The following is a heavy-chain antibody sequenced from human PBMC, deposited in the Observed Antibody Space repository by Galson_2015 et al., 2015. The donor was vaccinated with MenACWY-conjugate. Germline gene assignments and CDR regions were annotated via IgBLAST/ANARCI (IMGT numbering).Heavy chain of an antibody. CDR2: INPSGGST. J-gene: IGHJ4*02. D-gene: IGHD6-19*01. V-gene: IGHV1-46*03. CDR3: ARDSGIWGYSSH. CDR1: GYTFTSYY. Sequence: SVKVSCQASGYTFTSYYMHWVRPAPGQGLEWMGMINPSGGSTSYAQKLQGRLTMTRDTSTSTVYMELSSLRSEDTAVYYCARDSGIWGYSSHWGQGTLVTVSS.